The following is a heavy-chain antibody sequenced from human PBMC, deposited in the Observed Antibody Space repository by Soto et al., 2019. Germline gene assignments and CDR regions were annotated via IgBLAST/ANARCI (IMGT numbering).Heavy chain of an antibody. CDR3: ARDWYDFWSGYPNYYGIDV. Sequence: PGGSLRLSCAASGFTFSDYYMSWIRQAPGKGLEWVSYISSSGSTIYYADSVKGRFTISRDNAKNSLYLQMNSLRAEDTAVYYCARDWYDFWSGYPNYYGIDVWGQGTTVTVSS. J-gene: IGHJ6*02. V-gene: IGHV3-11*01. CDR1: GFTFSDYY. D-gene: IGHD3-3*01. CDR2: ISSSGSTI.